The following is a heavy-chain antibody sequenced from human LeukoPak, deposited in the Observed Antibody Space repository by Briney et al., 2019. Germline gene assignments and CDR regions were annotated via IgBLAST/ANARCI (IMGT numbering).Heavy chain of an antibody. CDR2: INPNSGGT. J-gene: IGHJ6*03. Sequence: ASVKVSCKASGYTFTSYDINWVRQAPGQGLEWMGWINPNSGGTNYAQKFQGRVTMTRDTSISTAYMELSRLRSDDTAVYYCARSVGGRGYCSSTSCGTYYYYYMDVWGKGTTVTVSS. CDR1: GYTFTSYD. D-gene: IGHD2-2*01. CDR3: ARSVGGRGYCSSTSCGTYYYYYMDV. V-gene: IGHV1-2*02.